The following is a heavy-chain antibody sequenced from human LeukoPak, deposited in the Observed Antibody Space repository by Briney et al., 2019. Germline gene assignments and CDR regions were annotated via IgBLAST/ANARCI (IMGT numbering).Heavy chain of an antibody. CDR1: GGSISSYY. CDR2: IYYSGTT. D-gene: IGHD3-22*01. CDR3: ARQKYYDTSGYAIDY. Sequence: SETLSLTCSVSGGSISSYYWSWIRQPPGKGLEWIGSIYYSGTTYYNPSLKSRVTISVDTSKNQFSLNLSSVTAADTAVYYCARQKYYDTSGYAIDYWGQGTLVTVSS. V-gene: IGHV4-39*01. J-gene: IGHJ4*02.